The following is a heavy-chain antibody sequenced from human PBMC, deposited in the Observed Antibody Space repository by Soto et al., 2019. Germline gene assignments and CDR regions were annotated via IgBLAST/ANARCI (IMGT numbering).Heavy chain of an antibody. CDR3: AKAFLYNWNPRV. Sequence: QVQLVESGGGVVQPGRSLRLSCAASGFTFSSYGMHWVRQAPGKGLEWVAVIWYDGSNKYYADSVKGRFTISRDNSKNTLYLQMNSLRAEDTAVYYCAKAFLYNWNPRVWGQGTLVTVSS. D-gene: IGHD1-20*01. CDR1: GFTFSSYG. V-gene: IGHV3-33*06. J-gene: IGHJ4*02. CDR2: IWYDGSNK.